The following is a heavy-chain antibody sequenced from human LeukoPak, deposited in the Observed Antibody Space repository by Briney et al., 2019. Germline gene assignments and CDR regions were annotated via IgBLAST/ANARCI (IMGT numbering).Heavy chain of an antibody. Sequence: GGSLRLSCTASGFIASSNYMSWVRQAPGKGLEWVSLIYSGGSTYYADSVMGRSTISRDKTNNTLYLQMNSLRAEDTAVYYCATGGRSGVAFESWGQGTLVTVSS. J-gene: IGHJ4*02. D-gene: IGHD2-15*01. CDR2: IYSGGST. CDR3: ATGGRSGVAFES. CDR1: GFIASSNY. V-gene: IGHV3-53*01.